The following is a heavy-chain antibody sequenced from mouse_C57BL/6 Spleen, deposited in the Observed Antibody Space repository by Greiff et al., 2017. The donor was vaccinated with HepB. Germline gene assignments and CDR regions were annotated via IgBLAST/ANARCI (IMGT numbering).Heavy chain of an antibody. CDR2: IDPSDSYT. Sequence: VQLQQPGAELVKPGASVKLSCKASGYTFTSYWMQWVKQRPGQGLEWIGEIDPSDSYTNYNQKFKGKATLTVDTSSSTAYMQLSSLTSEDSAVYYCARGYGSFYWYFDVWGTGTTVTVSS. J-gene: IGHJ1*03. D-gene: IGHD1-1*01. CDR1: GYTFTSYW. V-gene: IGHV1-50*01. CDR3: ARGYGSFYWYFDV.